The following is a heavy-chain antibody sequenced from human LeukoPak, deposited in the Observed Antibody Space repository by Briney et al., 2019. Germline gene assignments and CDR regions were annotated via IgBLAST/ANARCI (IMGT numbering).Heavy chain of an antibody. CDR2: INPNSGDT. CDR3: AREIGWATRDF. CDR1: GYTFAGYY. V-gene: IGHV1-2*06. Sequence: ASVKVSCKASGYTFAGYYMHWVRQAPGQGLEWMGRINPNSGDTDYAQNFQGRVTMTRDTSISTAYMELSRLRSDDTAVYYCAREIGWATRDFWGQGTLVTVSS. J-gene: IGHJ4*02. D-gene: IGHD1-1*01.